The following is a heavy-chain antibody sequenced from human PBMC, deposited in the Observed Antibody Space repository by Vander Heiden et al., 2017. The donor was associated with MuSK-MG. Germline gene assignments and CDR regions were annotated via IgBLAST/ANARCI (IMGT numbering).Heavy chain of an antibody. CDR3: ASGSVVSAFDI. Sequence: QLQLQESGPGLVKPSETLSLTCTVSGGSISSSSYYWGWIRQPPGKGLEWIGSSYYRGSTYYNPSLKSRVTISVDTSKNQFSLKLSSVTAADTAVYYCASGSVVSAFDIWGQGTMVTVSS. CDR1: GGSISSSSYY. V-gene: IGHV4-39*01. J-gene: IGHJ3*02. D-gene: IGHD2-15*01. CDR2: SYYRGST.